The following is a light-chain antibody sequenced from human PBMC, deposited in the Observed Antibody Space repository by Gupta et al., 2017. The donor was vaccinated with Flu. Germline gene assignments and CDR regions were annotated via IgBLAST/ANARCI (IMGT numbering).Light chain of an antibody. Sequence: QSALTQPASVSGSPGQSITISCTGTSGDVGGYNYVSWYQQHPGKAPKLMIYEVSNRPSGVSNRFSGSKSGNTASLTISGLQAEDEADYYCSSYTSSSTLVFGGGTKLTGL. J-gene: IGLJ3*02. CDR3: SSYTSSSTLV. V-gene: IGLV2-14*01. CDR1: SGDVGGYNY. CDR2: EVS.